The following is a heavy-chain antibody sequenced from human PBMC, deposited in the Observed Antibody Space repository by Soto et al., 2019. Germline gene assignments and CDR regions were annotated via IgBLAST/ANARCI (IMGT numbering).Heavy chain of an antibody. CDR2: ISYDGSNK. D-gene: IGHD5-18*01. Sequence: GGSLRLSCAASGFTFSSYGMHWVRQAPGKGLEWVAVISYDGSNKYYADSVKGRFTISRDNSKNTLYLQMNSLRAEDTAVYYCAKDREGDTAMARVGYYYYGMDVWGQGTTVTVSS. V-gene: IGHV3-30*18. CDR3: AKDREGDTAMARVGYYYYGMDV. CDR1: GFTFSSYG. J-gene: IGHJ6*02.